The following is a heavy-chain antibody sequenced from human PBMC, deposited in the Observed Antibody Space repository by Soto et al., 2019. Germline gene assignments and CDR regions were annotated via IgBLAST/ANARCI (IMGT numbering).Heavy chain of an antibody. Sequence: QVQLVESGGGVVQPGRSLRLSCAASGFIFSSYTMHWVRQAPGKGLVWVGVITYDGSNQYYADSVKGRFTISRDNSRNMLFLQMNSLRPDDTAVYYCARAPSGSYPEFDYWGQGTLVTVSS. J-gene: IGHJ4*02. CDR3: ARAPSGSYPEFDY. CDR1: GFIFSSYT. V-gene: IGHV3-30-3*01. CDR2: ITYDGSNQ. D-gene: IGHD1-26*01.